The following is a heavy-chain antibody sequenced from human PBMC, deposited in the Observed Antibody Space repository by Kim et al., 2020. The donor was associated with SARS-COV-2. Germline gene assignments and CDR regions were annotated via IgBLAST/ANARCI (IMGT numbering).Heavy chain of an antibody. D-gene: IGHD3-10*01. CDR3: AKARQYFVAGNYYYYGMDV. CDR1: GFTFSIYG. CDR2: ISYDGSNK. Sequence: GGSLRLSCAASGFTFSIYGMHWVRQAPGKGLEWVAVISYDGSNKYYADSLKGRFTISRDNSKNTLYLQMNSLRAEDTAVYYCAKARQYFVAGNYYYYGMDVWGQGTPVTVSS. J-gene: IGHJ6*02. V-gene: IGHV3-30*18.